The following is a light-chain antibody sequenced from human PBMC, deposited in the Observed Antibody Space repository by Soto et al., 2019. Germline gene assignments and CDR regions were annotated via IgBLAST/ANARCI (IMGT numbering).Light chain of an antibody. V-gene: IGKV3-15*01. CDR3: QQYNNWHPIT. CDR1: QSVSSN. Sequence: EIVMTQSPSTLSVSPGERATLSCRASQSVSSNLAWYQQRPGQAPRLLIYGASTRATGIPARFSGSGSGTEFNLTISSLQCEDFSVYYCQQYNNWHPITFGQGTRLEIK. CDR2: GAS. J-gene: IGKJ5*01.